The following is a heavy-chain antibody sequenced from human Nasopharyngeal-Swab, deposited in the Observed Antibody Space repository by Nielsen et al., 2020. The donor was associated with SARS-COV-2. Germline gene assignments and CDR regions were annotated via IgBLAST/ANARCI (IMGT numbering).Heavy chain of an antibody. D-gene: IGHD3-22*01. CDR2: IKQDGSEK. V-gene: IGHV3-7*01. CDR3: ARLHYFDSSAFGGLDP. J-gene: IGHJ5*02. Sequence: GGSLRLSCAASGFTFSSYWMSWVRQAPGKGLEWVANIKQDGSEKYYVDSVKGRFTISRDNAKNSLYLQMNSLRAEDTAVYYCARLHYFDSSAFGGLDPWGQGTLVTVSS. CDR1: GFTFSSYW.